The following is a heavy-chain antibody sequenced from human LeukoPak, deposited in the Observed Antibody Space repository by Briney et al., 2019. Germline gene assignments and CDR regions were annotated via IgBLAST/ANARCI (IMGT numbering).Heavy chain of an antibody. D-gene: IGHD3-10*01. Sequence: EASVKVSCKASGYIFTSYGFSWVRQAPGQGPEWMGWISAYDGNTNSAQQFQGRVTMTTDTSTSTAYMELRSLRSDDTAVYYCARDGYGSGKGFFDFWGQGTLVTVSS. CDR3: ARDGYGSGKGFFDF. V-gene: IGHV1-18*01. J-gene: IGHJ4*02. CDR2: ISAYDGNT. CDR1: GYIFTSYG.